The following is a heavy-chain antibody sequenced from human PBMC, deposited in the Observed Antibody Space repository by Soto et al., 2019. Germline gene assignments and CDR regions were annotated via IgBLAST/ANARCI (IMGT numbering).Heavy chain of an antibody. D-gene: IGHD3-22*01. V-gene: IGHV1-18*01. CDR2: ISAYNGNT. CDR3: ARDSSGYYLTQFDY. Sequence: ASVKVSCKASGYTFTSYAMHWVRQAPGQGLEWMGWISAYNGNTKYAQKLQGRVTMTTDTSTSTAYMELRSLRSGDTAVYYCARDSSGYYLTQFDYWGQGTLVTVSS. CDR1: GYTFTSYA. J-gene: IGHJ4*02.